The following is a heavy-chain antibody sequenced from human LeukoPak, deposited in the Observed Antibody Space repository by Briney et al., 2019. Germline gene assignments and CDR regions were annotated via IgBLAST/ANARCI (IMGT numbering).Heavy chain of an antibody. Sequence: TSVKVSCKASGFTFTSSAMQWVRQARGQRLEWIGWIVVGSGNTNYAQKFQERVTITRDMSTSTAYMELSSLRSEDTAVYYCAAVDDSSGYYYRDYWGQGTLVTVSS. J-gene: IGHJ4*02. CDR1: GFTFTSSA. D-gene: IGHD3-22*01. CDR3: AAVDDSSGYYYRDY. CDR2: IVVGSGNT. V-gene: IGHV1-58*02.